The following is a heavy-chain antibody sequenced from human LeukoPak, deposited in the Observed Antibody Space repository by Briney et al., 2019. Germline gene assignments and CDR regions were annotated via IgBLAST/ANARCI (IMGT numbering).Heavy chain of an antibody. CDR1: GFTFSSYG. CDR3: AKDGVYYYGSGSYYNLNWFDP. D-gene: IGHD3-10*01. V-gene: IGHV3-33*06. J-gene: IGHJ5*02. Sequence: GRSLRLSCAASGFTFSSYGMHWVRQARGKGLEWVAVIWYDGSNKYYADSVKGRFTISRDNSKNTLYLQMNSLRAEDSAVYYCAKDGVYYYGSGSYYNLNWFDPWGQGTLVTVSS. CDR2: IWYDGSNK.